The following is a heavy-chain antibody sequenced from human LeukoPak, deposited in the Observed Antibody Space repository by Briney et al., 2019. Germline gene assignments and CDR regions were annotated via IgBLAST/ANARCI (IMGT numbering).Heavy chain of an antibody. Sequence: PSETLSLTCTVSGGSISSHYWAWIRQPPGKGLEWIGYFHYSGSTNYNPSLKSRVTISVETFKSQFSLRLNSVTAADTAVYYCARAYSSSTLCFDYWGQGTLVTVSS. J-gene: IGHJ4*02. D-gene: IGHD6-6*01. CDR3: ARAYSSSTLCFDY. V-gene: IGHV4-59*11. CDR1: GGSISSHY. CDR2: FHYSGST.